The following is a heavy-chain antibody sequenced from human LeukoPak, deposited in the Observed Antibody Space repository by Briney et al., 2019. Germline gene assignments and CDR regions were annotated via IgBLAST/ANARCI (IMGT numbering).Heavy chain of an antibody. J-gene: IGHJ4*02. CDR3: TTGIDYGGGY. D-gene: IGHD3-16*01. CDR1: GFSFTNVW. Sequence: PGGSLRLSCAVSGFSFTNVWMNWVRQAPGKGLEWVGRIKNKDEGEKTDYAAPVKGRFTISRDDSKATLFLQMNSLKMEDTAIYYCTTGIDYGGGYWGQGTLVSVSS. CDR2: IKNKDEGEKT. V-gene: IGHV3-15*07.